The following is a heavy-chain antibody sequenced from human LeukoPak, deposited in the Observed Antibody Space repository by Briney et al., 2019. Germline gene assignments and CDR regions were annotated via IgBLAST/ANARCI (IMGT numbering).Heavy chain of an antibody. CDR1: GFIVSNSY. CDR3: ARDRPYSTSWYSFDS. CDR2: MHSGGST. Sequence: SGGSLRLSCAASGFIVSNSYMNWVRQTPGKGLGWVSVMHSGGSTYYSDSVKGRFTISRDNAKNTLYLQMNSLRAEDTAVYYCARDRPYSTSWYSFDSWGQGTLVTVSS. V-gene: IGHV3-53*01. D-gene: IGHD6-13*01. J-gene: IGHJ4*02.